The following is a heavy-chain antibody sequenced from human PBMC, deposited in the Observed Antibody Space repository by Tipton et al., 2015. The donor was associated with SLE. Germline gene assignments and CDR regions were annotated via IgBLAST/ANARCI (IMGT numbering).Heavy chain of an antibody. J-gene: IGHJ4*02. CDR3: ARRETGSGSYSKWGFDY. D-gene: IGHD3-10*01. Sequence: TLSLTCTVSGGSISGDYWSWIRQPPGKGLEWIGEINHSGSTNYNPSLKSRVTISVDTSKNQFSLRLTSVTAADMAVYYCARRETGSGSYSKWGFDYWGQGTLVTVSS. CDR1: GGSISGDY. V-gene: IGHV4-34*01. CDR2: INHSGST.